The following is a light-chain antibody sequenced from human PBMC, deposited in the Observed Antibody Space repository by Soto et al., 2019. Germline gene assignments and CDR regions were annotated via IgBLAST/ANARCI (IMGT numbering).Light chain of an antibody. CDR2: AAS. Sequence: DIQMTQSPSSLSASVGDRVTITCRASQSISSYLNWYQQKPGKAPKLLIYAASSLQSGVPSRFSGSGSGTDFTLTISCLQSEDFSAYYCQQYGSSPITFGQGTRLEIK. CDR3: QQYGSSPIT. CDR1: QSISSY. J-gene: IGKJ5*01. V-gene: IGKV1-39*01.